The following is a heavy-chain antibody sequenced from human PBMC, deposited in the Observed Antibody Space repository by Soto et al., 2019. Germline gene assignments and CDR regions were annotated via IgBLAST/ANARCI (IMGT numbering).Heavy chain of an antibody. CDR3: AKVPLKYSGSYFDY. CDR1: GFTCSTYP. CDR2: SSGSGGNT. V-gene: IGHV3-23*01. Sequence: EVQVLDSGGGLVQPGGCLRLSCAASGFTCSTYPMSWVRQAPGKGLEWVSISSGSGGNTDYSDSVSGRFTMSRDNSKNTVYLQMNSLRAEDTAVYYCAKVPLKYSGSYFDYWGQGTLVTVSS. D-gene: IGHD1-26*01. J-gene: IGHJ4*02.